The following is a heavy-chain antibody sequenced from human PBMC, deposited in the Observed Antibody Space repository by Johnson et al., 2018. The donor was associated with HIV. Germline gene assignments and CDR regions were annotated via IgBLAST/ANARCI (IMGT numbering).Heavy chain of an antibody. J-gene: IGHJ3*02. CDR1: GFTFTDYY. CDR3: ARARGAPWDAFDI. Sequence: QVQLVESGGGVVQPGGSLRLSCAASGFTFTDYYMNWMRQAPGKGLEWVSHISSSGSTIYYADSVKGRFTISRDNAKNSLYLQMNSLRAGDTAVYYCARARGAPWDAFDIWGQGTMVTVSS. D-gene: IGHD3-10*01. CDR2: ISSSGSTI. V-gene: IGHV3-11*04.